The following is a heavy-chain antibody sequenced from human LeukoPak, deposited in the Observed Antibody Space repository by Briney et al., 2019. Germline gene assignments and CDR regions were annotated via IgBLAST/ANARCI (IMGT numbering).Heavy chain of an antibody. CDR2: ISYDVGNK. J-gene: IGHJ4*02. V-gene: IGHV3-30*18. Sequence: GGSPRLSCAPSGFTFSSYGMHWVRQAPGKGLGWVTVISYDVGNKYYADSVKGRFTISRDNSKNALYLQMNSLRAEDTAVYYCAKDFSVYYYDSRALDYWGQGTLVTVSS. CDR1: GFTFSSYG. D-gene: IGHD3-22*01. CDR3: AKDFSVYYYDSRALDY.